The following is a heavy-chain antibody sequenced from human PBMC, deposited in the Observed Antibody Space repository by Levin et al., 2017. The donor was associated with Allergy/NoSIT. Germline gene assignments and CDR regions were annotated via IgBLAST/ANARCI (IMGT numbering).Heavy chain of an antibody. CDR3: AKSGVLLSPRY. D-gene: IGHD2-15*01. V-gene: IGHV4-39*01. J-gene: IGHJ4*02. CDR2: IYYVETP. CDR1: GGSISSSSYY. Sequence: PSETLSLTCTVSGGSISSSSYYWGWIRQPPGKGLEWIGSIYYVETPYYNPSLKSRVTISVDTSKNQFSLKLSSVTAADTALYYCAKSGVLLSPRYWGQGTLVTVSS.